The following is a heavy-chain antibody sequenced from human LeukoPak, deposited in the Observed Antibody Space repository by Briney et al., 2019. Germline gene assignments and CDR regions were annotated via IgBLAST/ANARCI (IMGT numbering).Heavy chain of an antibody. D-gene: IGHD1-26*01. CDR2: IYYSGST. Sequence: PSETLSLTCTVSGGSISSYYWSWIRQPPGKGLEWIGYIYYSGSTNYNPSLKSRVTISVDTSKNQLSLKLSSVTAADTAVYYCARASPYSGSYFDWGQGTLVTVSS. CDR3: ARASPYSGSYFD. V-gene: IGHV4-59*01. CDR1: GGSISSYY. J-gene: IGHJ4*02.